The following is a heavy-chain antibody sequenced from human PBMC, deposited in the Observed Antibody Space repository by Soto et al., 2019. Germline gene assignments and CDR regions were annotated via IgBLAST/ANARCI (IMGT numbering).Heavy chain of an antibody. D-gene: IGHD1-1*01. CDR1: AVSEFTFSDQY. CDR2: TRNRVNSFST. CDR3: AKDLEKWLVQLGGLDT. J-gene: IGHJ5*02. Sequence: VQVEQSGGGLVLPGGSLRLSCAVSAVSEFTFSDQYIDWVRQAPGKGLEWVGRTRNRVNSFSTAYAASVQGRFTISRDDSKNTVYLQMNSLRAEDTARYYCAKDLEKWLVQLGGLDTWGQGAQVTVSS. V-gene: IGHV3-72*01.